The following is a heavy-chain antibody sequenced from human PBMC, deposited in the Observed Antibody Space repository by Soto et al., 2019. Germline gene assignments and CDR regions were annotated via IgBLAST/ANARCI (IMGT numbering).Heavy chain of an antibody. CDR2: TYYRSKWYN. V-gene: IGHV6-1*01. Sequence: SQTLSLTCAISGDSVSINSAGWSLIRQSPSRGLEWLGRTYYRSKWYNDYALSVRSRITINPDTSKNQFPLQLNSVTPEDTAVYYCARFLGRYDAFDIWGQGTVVTVSS. CDR3: ARFLGRYDAFDI. J-gene: IGHJ3*02. CDR1: GDSVSINSAG. D-gene: IGHD7-27*01.